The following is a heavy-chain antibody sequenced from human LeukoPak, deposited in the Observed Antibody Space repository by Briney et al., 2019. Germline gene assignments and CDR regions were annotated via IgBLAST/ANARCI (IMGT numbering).Heavy chain of an antibody. Sequence: ASVKVSCKATSRISWVRQAPGQGLEWMGWIGTYGGDTYYAQKFQGRISVTTDTSTSTVYMELRNLRSDDTAVYYCARDLWNFYDDSGYNRDFDSWGQGTLVTVSS. CDR2: IGTYGGDT. J-gene: IGHJ5*01. CDR1: TSR. D-gene: IGHD3-22*01. V-gene: IGHV1-18*01. CDR3: ARDLWNFYDDSGYNRDFDS.